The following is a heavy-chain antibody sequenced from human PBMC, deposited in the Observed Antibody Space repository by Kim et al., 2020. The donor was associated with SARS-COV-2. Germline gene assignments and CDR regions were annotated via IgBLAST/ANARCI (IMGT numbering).Heavy chain of an antibody. CDR3: TQSSGGSSYYFDY. V-gene: IGHV3-49*04. J-gene: IGHJ4*02. CDR1: GFTFGDYA. Sequence: GGSLRLSCTASGFTFGDYAMSWVRQAPGKGLEWVGLIRSKAYGGTTEYAASVKGRFTISRDDSKSIAYLQMNSLKTEDTAVYYCTQSSGGSSYYFDYWGQGTLVTVSS. D-gene: IGHD2-15*01. CDR2: IRSKAYGGTT.